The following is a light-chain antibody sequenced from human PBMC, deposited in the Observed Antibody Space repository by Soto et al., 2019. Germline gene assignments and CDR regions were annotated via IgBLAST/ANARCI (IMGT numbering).Light chain of an antibody. CDR2: DAS. J-gene: IGKJ5*01. CDR3: QQARSLPIT. Sequence: DIPMTQSPSSVSAVVGDRVTITCRASQNIDKWIAWYQQKPGKAPKLLIYDASSLRAGVPSRFSGSGSGTDFTLTISSLQPEDFATYSCQQARSLPITFGQGTRLEI. V-gene: IGKV1-12*01. CDR1: QNIDKW.